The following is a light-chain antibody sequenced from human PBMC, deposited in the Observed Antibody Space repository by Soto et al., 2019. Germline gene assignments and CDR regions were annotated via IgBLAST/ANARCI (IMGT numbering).Light chain of an antibody. CDR1: QSISSY. CDR2: GAS. J-gene: IGKJ1*01. Sequence: RASQSISSYLVWYQQKPGQAPRLLIYGASTRATGIPARFSGSKSGKEFTLRFRNPQSDDFAVYGCQHYNNWWKLRQGTKVDIK. V-gene: IGKV3D-15*01. CDR3: QHYNNWWK.